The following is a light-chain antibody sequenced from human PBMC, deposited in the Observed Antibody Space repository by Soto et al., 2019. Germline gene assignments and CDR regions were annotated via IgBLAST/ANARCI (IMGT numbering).Light chain of an antibody. V-gene: IGKV1-8*01. CDR3: QQYYSYPRT. CDR2: AAS. CDR1: QGISSY. J-gene: IGKJ1*01. Sequence: AIRMTQSPSSFSASTGDRVTITCRASQGISSYLAWYQQKSGKAPKLLIYAASTLQSGVPSRFSCSGSGTDFTLTFSCLQSEDFASYYCQQYYSYPRTFGQGTKVEIK.